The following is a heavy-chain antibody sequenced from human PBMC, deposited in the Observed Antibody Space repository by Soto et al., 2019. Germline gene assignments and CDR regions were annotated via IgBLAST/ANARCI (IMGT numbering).Heavy chain of an antibody. Sequence: SETLSLTCAVYGGSFSGYYWSWIRQPPGKGLEWIGEINHSGSTNYNPSLKSRVTISVDTSKNRFSLKLSSVTAADTAVYYCARGRFVRYCSGGSCYSVYYYYMDVWGKGTTVTVSS. D-gene: IGHD2-15*01. CDR2: INHSGST. J-gene: IGHJ6*03. V-gene: IGHV4-34*01. CDR3: ARGRFVRYCSGGSCYSVYYYYMDV. CDR1: GGSFSGYY.